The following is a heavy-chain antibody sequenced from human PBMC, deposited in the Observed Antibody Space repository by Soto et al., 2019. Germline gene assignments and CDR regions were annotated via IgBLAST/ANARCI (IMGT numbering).Heavy chain of an antibody. Sequence: SVKVSGKASGGTFSSYAISWVRQAPGQGLEWMGGIIPIFGTANYAQKFQGRVTITADESTSTAYMELSSLRSEDTAVYYCARSGLTPGSGWYYFDYWGQGTLVTVSS. CDR2: IIPIFGTA. CDR1: GGTFSSYA. D-gene: IGHD6-19*01. J-gene: IGHJ4*02. V-gene: IGHV1-69*13. CDR3: ARSGLTPGSGWYYFDY.